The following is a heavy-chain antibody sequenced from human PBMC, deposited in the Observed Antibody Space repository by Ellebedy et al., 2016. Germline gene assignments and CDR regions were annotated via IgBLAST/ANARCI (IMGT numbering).Heavy chain of an antibody. CDR3: TTVYRYNYDSV. D-gene: IGHD5-18*01. J-gene: IGHJ4*02. CDR1: GFTFSNAW. CDR2: IKSKTDGGAA. V-gene: IGHV3-15*01. Sequence: GESLKISCAASGFTFSNAWVNWVRQAPGKGLEWVGRIKSKTDGGAADYAAPVKGGFTISRDDSKNTLYLQMNSLKTEDTAVYFCTTVYRYNYDSVWGQGTLVTVSS.